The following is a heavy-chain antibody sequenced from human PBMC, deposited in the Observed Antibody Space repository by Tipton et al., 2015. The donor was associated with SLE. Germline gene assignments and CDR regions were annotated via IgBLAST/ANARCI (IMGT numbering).Heavy chain of an antibody. J-gene: IGHJ5*02. V-gene: IGHV4-30-4*01. CDR2: IYHSGST. D-gene: IGHD3-10*01. CDR1: GGSISSGDYY. Sequence: TLSLTCTVSGGSISSGDYYWSWIRQPPGKGLEWIGNIYHSGSTFYNPSLKSRVTISVDTSKNQFSLKLSSVTAADTAVYYCARDLVRSWFDPWGQGTLVTVSS. CDR3: ARDLVRSWFDP.